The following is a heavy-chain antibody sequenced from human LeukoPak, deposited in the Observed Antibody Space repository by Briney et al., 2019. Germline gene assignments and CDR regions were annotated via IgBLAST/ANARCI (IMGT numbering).Heavy chain of an antibody. V-gene: IGHV1-69*13. CDR3: ASPYGSGSYLFYYYGMDV. CDR1: GGTVSSYA. D-gene: IGHD3-10*01. Sequence: ASVKVSCKASGGTVSSYAISWVRQAPGQGLEWMGGIIPNFGTANYAQKFQGRVTITADESTSTAYMELSSLRSEDTAVYYCASPYGSGSYLFYYYGMDVWGKGTTVTVSS. CDR2: IIPNFGTA. J-gene: IGHJ6*04.